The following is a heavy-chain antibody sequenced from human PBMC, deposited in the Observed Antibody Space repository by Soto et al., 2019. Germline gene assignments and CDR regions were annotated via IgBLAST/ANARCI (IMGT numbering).Heavy chain of an antibody. J-gene: IGHJ4*02. D-gene: IGHD1-26*01. CDR2: INHSGSA. CDR3: ARGLISGSHYSGGWYYFDS. V-gene: IGHV4-34*01. CDR1: GGSFSDYI. Sequence: SETLSLTCDVYGGSFSDYIWTWIRQTPGKGLQWIGQINHSGSANYNPSLKSRVTISVHASSSQFSLELSSVTAADTAVYYCARGLISGSHYSGGWYYFDSWGQGTQVTVSS.